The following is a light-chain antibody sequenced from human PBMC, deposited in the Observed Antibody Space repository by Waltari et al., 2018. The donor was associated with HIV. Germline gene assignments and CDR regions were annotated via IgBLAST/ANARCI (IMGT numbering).Light chain of an antibody. J-gene: IGLJ1*01. Sequence: QSALTQPRSVSGSPGQSVTMSCSGTSSDVGGYNYVSWYQQHPGKAPKLMIYDVNKRPSGVPDRFSGSKSGNTASLTISGLQAEDEADYFCSSYTVTSFYLFGTGTKVTVL. CDR3: SSYTVTSFYL. CDR2: DVN. V-gene: IGLV2-11*01. CDR1: SSDVGGYNY.